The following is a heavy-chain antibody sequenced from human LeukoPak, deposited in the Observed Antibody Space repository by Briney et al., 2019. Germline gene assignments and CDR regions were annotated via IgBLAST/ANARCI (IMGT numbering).Heavy chain of an antibody. CDR1: GGSISSHY. D-gene: IGHD5-24*01. J-gene: IGHJ5*02. Sequence: SETLSLTCTVSGGSISSHYWSWIRQPPGKGLEWIGYIYYSGSTNYNPSLKSRVTISVDTSKNQFSLKLSSVAAADTAVYYCAREIGRDGYNFVSGNPNWFDPWGQGTLVTVSS. V-gene: IGHV4-59*11. CDR3: AREIGRDGYNFVSGNPNWFDP. CDR2: IYYSGST.